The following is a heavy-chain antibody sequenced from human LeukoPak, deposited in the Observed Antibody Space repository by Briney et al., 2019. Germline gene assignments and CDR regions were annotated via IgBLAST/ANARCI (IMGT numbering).Heavy chain of an antibody. CDR2: IYTSGST. Sequence: SETLSLTCTVSGGSISSGSYYWSWIRQPAGKGLEWIGRIYTSGSTNYNPSLKSRVTISVDTSKNQFSLKLSSATAADTAVYYCARSPRLAMVRGSIDYWGQGTLVTVSS. J-gene: IGHJ4*02. D-gene: IGHD3-10*01. V-gene: IGHV4-61*02. CDR3: ARSPRLAMVRGSIDY. CDR1: GGSISSGSYY.